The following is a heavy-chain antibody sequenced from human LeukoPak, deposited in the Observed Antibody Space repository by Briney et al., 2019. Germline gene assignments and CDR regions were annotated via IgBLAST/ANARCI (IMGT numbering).Heavy chain of an antibody. V-gene: IGHV3-53*01. Sequence: PGGSLRLSCAASGFTVGSNTMSWVRQAPGKGLEWVSIIYSGGSTSYADSVKGRFTISRDNSKNTLYLQMNSLRAEDTAVYYCARDGSYLDYWGQGTLVTVSS. CDR1: GFTVGSNT. CDR3: ARDGSYLDY. J-gene: IGHJ4*02. CDR2: IYSGGST.